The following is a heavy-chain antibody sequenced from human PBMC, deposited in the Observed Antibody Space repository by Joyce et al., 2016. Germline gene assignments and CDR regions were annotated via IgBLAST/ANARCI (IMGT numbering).Heavy chain of an antibody. V-gene: IGHV4-39*07. CDR1: GGSVSDSNYF. CDR2: TFYNGNT. D-gene: IGHD2/OR15-2a*01. J-gene: IGHJ5*01. CDR3: AGVAYDHSTSGDWCDS. Sequence: QLQLQESGPGLVKPSETLSLTCSVSGGSVSDSNYFWGWIHQPPGKGLEWIGNTFYNGNTYYHPSLRSLVTMSIDTSKNHFSLTLTSVTASDSALYFCAGVAYDHSTSGDWCDSWGQGTLVTVSS.